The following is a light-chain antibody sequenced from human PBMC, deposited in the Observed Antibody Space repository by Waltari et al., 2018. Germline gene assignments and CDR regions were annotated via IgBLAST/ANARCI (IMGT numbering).Light chain of an antibody. Sequence: EVVLTQSPGTLSLSPGERATISCRASQSVSRTLAWYQQKPGQAPRLLIYDASSRATGIPDRFSGGGSGTDFSLTISRLEPEDFAVYYCQKYGSLPATFGQGTKVEIK. V-gene: IGKV3-20*01. CDR3: QKYGSLPAT. CDR2: DAS. CDR1: QSVSRT. J-gene: IGKJ1*01.